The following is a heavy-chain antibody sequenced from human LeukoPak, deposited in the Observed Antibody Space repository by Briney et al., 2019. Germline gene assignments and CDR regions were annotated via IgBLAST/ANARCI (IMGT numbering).Heavy chain of an antibody. CDR1: GFTFSGSA. V-gene: IGHV3-73*01. CDR2: IRSKANSYAT. D-gene: IGHD3-16*01. J-gene: IGHJ6*03. CDR3: TRHLVSLRGYYYYMDV. Sequence: TGXXLRLSCAASGFTFSGSAMHWVRQAAGKGLEWVGGIRSKANSYATAYAASVKGRFTISRDDSKNTAYLQMNSLKTEDTAVYYCTRHLVSLRGYYYYMDVWGKGTTVTVSS.